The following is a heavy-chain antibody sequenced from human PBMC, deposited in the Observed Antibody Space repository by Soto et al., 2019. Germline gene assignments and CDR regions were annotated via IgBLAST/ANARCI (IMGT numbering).Heavy chain of an antibody. D-gene: IGHD6-19*01. CDR3: ASFPEVYSSGWTLGYFDY. Sequence: ASVKVSCKASGGTFSSYAISWVRQAPGQGLEWMGGMIPIFGTANYAQKFECRVTITADESTSTAYMEVSRLRSEDRAGDYGASFPEVYSSGWTLGYFDYWGQGTLVTVSS. CDR1: GGTFSSYA. V-gene: IGHV1-69*13. J-gene: IGHJ4*02. CDR2: MIPIFGTA.